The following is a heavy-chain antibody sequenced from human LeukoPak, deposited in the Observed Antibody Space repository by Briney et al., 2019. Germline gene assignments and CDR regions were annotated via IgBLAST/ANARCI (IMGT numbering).Heavy chain of an antibody. CDR1: GFTFSSYW. V-gene: IGHV3-7*01. Sequence: GGSLRLSCAASGFTFSSYWMSWVRQAPGKGLEWVANIKQDGSEKYYVDSVKGRFTISRDNAKNSLYLQMNSLRAEDTAVYYCAKEGIAAPSTYYYYMDVWGKGTTVTVSS. D-gene: IGHD6-6*01. CDR3: AKEGIAAPSTYYYYMDV. J-gene: IGHJ6*03. CDR2: IKQDGSEK.